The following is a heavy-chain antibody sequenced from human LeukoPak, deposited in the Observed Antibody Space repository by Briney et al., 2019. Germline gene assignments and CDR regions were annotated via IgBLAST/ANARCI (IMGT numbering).Heavy chain of an antibody. CDR2: IYTSGST. Sequence: SETLSLTCTVSGGSISSYYWSWIRQPPGKGLEWIGHIYTSGSTNYNPSLKSRVTISVDTSKNQFSLKVSSVTAADTAVYYYARTYSSSSHFDYWGQGTLVTVSS. D-gene: IGHD6-6*01. CDR3: ARTYSSSSHFDY. J-gene: IGHJ4*02. V-gene: IGHV4-4*09. CDR1: GGSISSYY.